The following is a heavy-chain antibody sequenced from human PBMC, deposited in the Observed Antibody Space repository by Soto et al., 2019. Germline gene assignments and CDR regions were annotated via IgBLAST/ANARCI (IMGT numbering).Heavy chain of an antibody. CDR2: IYYSGST. CDR3: ARADSSSWPYYYSGMDV. J-gene: IGHJ6*02. D-gene: IGHD6-13*01. Sequence: QVQLQESGPGLVKPSETLSLTCTVSGGSISSYYWSWIRQPPGKGLEWIGYIYYSGSTNYNPSLKSRVTISVDTSKNQFSLKLSSVTAADTAVYYCARADSSSWPYYYSGMDVWGQGTTVTVSS. CDR1: GGSISSYY. V-gene: IGHV4-59*01.